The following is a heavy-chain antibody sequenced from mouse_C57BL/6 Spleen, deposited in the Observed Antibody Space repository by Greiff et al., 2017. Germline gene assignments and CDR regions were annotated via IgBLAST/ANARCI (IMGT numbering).Heavy chain of an antibody. D-gene: IGHD1-1*01. V-gene: IGHV1-82*01. CDR1: GYAFSSSW. J-gene: IGHJ4*01. Sequence: QVQLQQSGPELVKPGASVKISCKASGYAFSSSWMNWVKQRPGKGLEWIGRIYPGDGDTNYNGKFKGKATLTADKSSSTAYMQLSSLTSEDSAVYFCARRIITTVSYYYAMDCWGQGTSVTVSS. CDR2: IYPGDGDT. CDR3: ARRIITTVSYYYAMDC.